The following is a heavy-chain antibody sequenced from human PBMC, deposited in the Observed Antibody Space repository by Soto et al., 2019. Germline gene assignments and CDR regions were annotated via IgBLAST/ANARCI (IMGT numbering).Heavy chain of an antibody. CDR2: IYYSGST. J-gene: IGHJ4*02. V-gene: IGHV4-39*01. CDR1: GGSISSRSYY. D-gene: IGHD3-22*01. CDR3: ARLDYDSSRYFDY. Sequence: SETLCLTCTVSGGSISSRSYYWGWIRQPPGKGLDWIGSIYYSGSTYYNPSLKSRVTIFVDTSKNQFSLKLTSVTAADTAVYFCARLDYDSSRYFDYWGQGTLVTVSS.